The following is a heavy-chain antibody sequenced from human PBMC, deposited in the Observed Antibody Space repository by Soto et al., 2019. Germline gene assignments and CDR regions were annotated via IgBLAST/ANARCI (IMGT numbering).Heavy chain of an antibody. J-gene: IGHJ4*02. CDR1: GGSISSGGYY. CDR2: IYYSGST. CDR3: ARDLDYGVYPGNHYFDY. D-gene: IGHD3-10*01. V-gene: IGHV4-31*03. Sequence: QVQLQESGPGLVKPSQTLSLTCTVSGGSISSGGYYWSWIRQHPGKGLEWIGYIYYSGSTYYNPSLKSRVTISVDTSKNQFSLKLSSVTAADTAVYYCARDLDYGVYPGNHYFDYWGQGNLVTVSS.